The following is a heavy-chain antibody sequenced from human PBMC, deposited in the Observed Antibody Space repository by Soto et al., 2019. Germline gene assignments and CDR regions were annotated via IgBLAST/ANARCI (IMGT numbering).Heavy chain of an antibody. CDR1: GFTFSSYG. D-gene: IGHD2-2*01. J-gene: IGHJ5*02. CDR3: AKEVYIVVVPAAYNWFDP. V-gene: IGHV3-30*18. CDR2: ISYDGSNK. Sequence: GGSLRLSCAASGFTFSSYGMHWVRQAPGKGLEWVAVISYDGSNKYYADSVKGRFTISRDNSKNTLYLQMNSLRAEDTAVYYCAKEVYIVVVPAAYNWFDPWGQGTLVTVSS.